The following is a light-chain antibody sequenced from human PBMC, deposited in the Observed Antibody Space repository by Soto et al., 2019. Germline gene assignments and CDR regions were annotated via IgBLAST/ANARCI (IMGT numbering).Light chain of an antibody. CDR3: SSYAGSNIGDV. V-gene: IGLV2-8*01. CDR2: EVS. J-gene: IGLJ1*01. Sequence: QSALTQPPSASGSPGQSVTISCTGTSSDVGGYNYVSWYQQHPGKAPKLMIYEVSKRPSGVPDRFSGSKSGNTASLTVSGLQAEDEADYYCSSYAGSNIGDVFGTGTKLTVL. CDR1: SSDVGGYNY.